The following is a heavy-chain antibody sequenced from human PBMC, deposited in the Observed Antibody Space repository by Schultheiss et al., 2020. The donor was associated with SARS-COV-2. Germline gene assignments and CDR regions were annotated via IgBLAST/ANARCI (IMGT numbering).Heavy chain of an antibody. CDR3: ARDAADGYYYYGMDV. V-gene: IGHV4-31*03. CDR1: GGSISSGGYY. J-gene: IGHJ6*02. CDR2: IYYSGST. D-gene: IGHD4-17*01. Sequence: SETLSLTCTVSGGSISSGGYYWSWIRQHPGKGLEWIGYIYYSGSTYYNPSLKSRVTISVDTSKNQFSLKLSSVTAADTAVYYCARDAADGYYYYGMDVWGQGTTVTVSS.